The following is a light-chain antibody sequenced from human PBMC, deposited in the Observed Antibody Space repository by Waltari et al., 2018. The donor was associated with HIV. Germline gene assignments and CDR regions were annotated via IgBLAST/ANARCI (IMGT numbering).Light chain of an antibody. Sequence: EIVLTQSPGPQSLSPGSFASLSCRASQTVTSNSIAWYQVRPGQAHRVVIYDASYRAADIPDRFTGSGSGTNFTLTITRLEPEDFVLYFCQQYALSPFTFGQGTSLEV. V-gene: IGKV3-20*01. J-gene: IGKJ2*01. CDR2: DAS. CDR1: QTVTSNS. CDR3: QQYALSPFT.